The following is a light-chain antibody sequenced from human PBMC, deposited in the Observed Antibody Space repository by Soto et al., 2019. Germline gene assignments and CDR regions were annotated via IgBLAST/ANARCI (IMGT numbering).Light chain of an antibody. CDR2: GAS. V-gene: IGKV3-20*01. J-gene: IGKJ1*01. Sequence: IVLTQSPGTLSLSPGERATLSRRASQSVSSSYLAWYQQKPGQAPRLLIYGASSRATGIPDRFSGSGSGTDFTLTISSLQPDDFATYYCQHYNSYSEAFGQGTKVDIK. CDR3: QHYNSYSEA. CDR1: QSVSSSY.